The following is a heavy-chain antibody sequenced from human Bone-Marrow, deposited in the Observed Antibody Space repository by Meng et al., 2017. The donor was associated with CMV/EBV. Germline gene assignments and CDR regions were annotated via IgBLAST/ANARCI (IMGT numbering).Heavy chain of an antibody. CDR3: ASSPDDSSGYYPPNWFDP. D-gene: IGHD3-22*01. CDR1: GGSISSYY. J-gene: IGHJ5*02. Sequence: SETLSLTCTVSGGSISSYYWSWIRQPPGKGLEWIGYIYYSGSTNYNPSLKSRVTISVDTSKNQFSLKLSSVTAADTAVYYCASSPDDSSGYYPPNWFDPWGQGTLVTVS. CDR2: IYYSGST. V-gene: IGHV4-59*01.